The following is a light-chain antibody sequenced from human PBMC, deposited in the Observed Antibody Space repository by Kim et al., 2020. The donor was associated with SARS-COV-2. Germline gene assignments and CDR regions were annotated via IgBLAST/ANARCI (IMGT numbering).Light chain of an antibody. Sequence: SYELTQPPSVSMSPGQTASITCSGDKLGDKYACWYQQKPGQSPVLVIYQDSKRPSGIPERFSGSNSGNTATLTISGTQAMDEADYYCQAWDSSTLCVFGT. CDR3: QAWDSSTLCV. CDR1: KLGDKY. J-gene: IGLJ1*01. V-gene: IGLV3-1*01. CDR2: QDS.